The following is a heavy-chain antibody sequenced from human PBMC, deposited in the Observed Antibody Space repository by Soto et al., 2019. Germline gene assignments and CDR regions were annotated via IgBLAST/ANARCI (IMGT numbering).Heavy chain of an antibody. Sequence: GGSLRLSGAACGFTFSSYSMSWVRQAPWKGLEWLSGLSGSGVGTYADSVKGRFITSRDNSKKTLYLQMTSLRAEDTAVYYCGKDCRRGSSRWYGPLDYWGQGSLLAVFS. CDR2: LSGSGVGT. CDR1: GFTFSSYS. CDR3: GKDCRRGSSRWYGPLDY. J-gene: IGHJ4*02. D-gene: IGHD6-19*01. V-gene: IGHV3-23*01.